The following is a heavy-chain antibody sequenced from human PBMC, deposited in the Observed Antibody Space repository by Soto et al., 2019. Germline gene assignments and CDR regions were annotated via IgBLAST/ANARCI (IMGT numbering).Heavy chain of an antibody. V-gene: IGHV3-13*01. J-gene: IGHJ6*03. CDR2: IGSTGDT. CDR3: VREERSVLTTHYNYYTDV. CDR1: GFTFSSYD. D-gene: IGHD4-17*01. Sequence: GGSLRLSCAASGFTFSSYDMHWVRQVAGKSLEWVSAIGSTGDTYYSDSVKGRFTISRENARDSLYLQMNSLRAGDTAVYYCVREERSVLTTHYNYYTDVWGKGTTVTVSS.